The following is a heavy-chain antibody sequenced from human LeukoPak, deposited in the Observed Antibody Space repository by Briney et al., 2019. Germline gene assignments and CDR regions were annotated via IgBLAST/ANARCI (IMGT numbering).Heavy chain of an antibody. CDR2: INSDGSST. D-gene: IGHD3-22*01. J-gene: IGHJ5*02. Sequence: GGSLRLSCAASGFTFSSYWMHWVRQAPGKGLVWVSRINSDGSSTSYADSVKGRFTISRDNAKNTLYLQMNSLRAEDTAVYYCARAFAYYDSSGYLHNWFDPWGQGTLVTVSS. CDR1: GFTFSSYW. CDR3: ARAFAYYDSSGYLHNWFDP. V-gene: IGHV3-74*01.